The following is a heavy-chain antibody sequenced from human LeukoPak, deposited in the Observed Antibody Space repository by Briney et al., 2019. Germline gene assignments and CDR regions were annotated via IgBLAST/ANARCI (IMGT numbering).Heavy chain of an antibody. J-gene: IGHJ4*02. CDR2: INPSGGST. V-gene: IGHV1-46*01. Sequence: GASVKVSCKASGYTFTNYYIHWVRQAPGQGLEWMGIINPSGGSTNFAQKFQGRVTMTRDTSTSTVYMELSSLRSEDTAVYYCARGHQNYDILTGPFDYWGQGTLVTVSS. CDR3: ARGHQNYDILTGPFDY. CDR1: GYTFTNYY. D-gene: IGHD3-9*01.